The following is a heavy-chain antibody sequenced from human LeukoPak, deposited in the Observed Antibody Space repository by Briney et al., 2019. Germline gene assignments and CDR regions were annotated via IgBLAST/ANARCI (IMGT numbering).Heavy chain of an antibody. D-gene: IGHD4-17*01. Sequence: ASVKVSCKASGYTFTSYAMHWVRQAPGQRLEWMGWIYAGNGNTKYSQKFQGRVTITRDTSASTAYMELSSLRSEDTAVYYCARGDYPSNYWGQGTLVTVSS. J-gene: IGHJ4*02. CDR3: ARGDYPSNY. CDR2: IYAGNGNT. V-gene: IGHV1-3*01. CDR1: GYTFTSYA.